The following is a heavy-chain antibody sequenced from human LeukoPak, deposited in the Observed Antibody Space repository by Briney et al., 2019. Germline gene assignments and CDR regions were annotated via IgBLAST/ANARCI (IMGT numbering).Heavy chain of an antibody. V-gene: IGHV3-23*01. CDR2: ISGSGGST. J-gene: IGHJ6*03. CDR3: ARAQFYDSSGYWDYYYYYYYMDV. D-gene: IGHD3-22*01. CDR1: GFTFSSSA. Sequence: PGGSLRLSCAASGFTFSSSAMSWVRQAPGKGLEWVSSISGSGGSTYYADSVKGRFTISRDNSKNTLYLQMNSLRAEDTAVYYCARAQFYDSSGYWDYYYYYYYMDVWGKGTTVTISS.